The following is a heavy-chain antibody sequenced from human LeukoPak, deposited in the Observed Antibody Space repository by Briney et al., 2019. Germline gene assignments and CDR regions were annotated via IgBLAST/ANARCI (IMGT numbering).Heavy chain of an antibody. CDR1: GYTFTSYG. J-gene: IGHJ1*01. Sequence: ASVKVSCKASGYTFTSYGISWVRQAPGQGLEWMGWISAYNGNTNYAQKLQGRVTMTTDTSTSTAYMELRSLRSDGTAVYYCARSYYDSSGYDVAEYFQHWGQGTLVTVSS. D-gene: IGHD3-22*01. CDR3: ARSYYDSSGYDVAEYFQH. CDR2: ISAYNGNT. V-gene: IGHV1-18*01.